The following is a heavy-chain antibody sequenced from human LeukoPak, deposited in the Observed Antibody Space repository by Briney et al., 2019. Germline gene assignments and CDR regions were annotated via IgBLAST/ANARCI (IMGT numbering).Heavy chain of an antibody. Sequence: GASVKVSCKASGYTFTSYDINWVRQATGQGLEWMGWMNPNSGNTGYAQKFQGRVTITRNTSISTAYMELSSLRSEDTAVYYCARAQRARWQQTSVAAAGRRVSYYYYYMDVWGKGTTVTVSS. CDR1: GYTFTSYD. CDR3: ARAQRARWQQTSVAAAGRRVSYYYYYMDV. D-gene: IGHD6-13*01. CDR2: MNPNSGNT. J-gene: IGHJ6*03. V-gene: IGHV1-8*03.